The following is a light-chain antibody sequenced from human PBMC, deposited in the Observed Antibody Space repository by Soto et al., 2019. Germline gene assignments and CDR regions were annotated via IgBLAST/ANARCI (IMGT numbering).Light chain of an antibody. CDR1: QGIRND. V-gene: IGKV1-6*01. CDR2: AAS. Sequence: IQMTQSPSSLSASVGDRVTITCRASQGIRNDLDWFQQKPGKAPKLLIYAASNLQSGVPARFSGSGSGTDFTLTISSLQPEDFATYYCLQKYFYPFTFGPGTKVDIK. CDR3: LQKYFYPFT. J-gene: IGKJ3*01.